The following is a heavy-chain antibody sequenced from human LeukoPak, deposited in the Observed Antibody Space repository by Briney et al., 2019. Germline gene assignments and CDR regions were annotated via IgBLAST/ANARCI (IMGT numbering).Heavy chain of an antibody. V-gene: IGHV3-11*06. CDR3: ARGRGISRPYYFDS. D-gene: IGHD6-6*01. Sequence: GGSLRLSCAASRFIFSDYYMSWIRQAPGKGLEWVSHIDSSSTYTNYADSVKGRFTISRDNAKKSLYLQMNSLRADDTAVYYCARGRGISRPYYFDSWGQRTLVTVSS. J-gene: IGHJ4*02. CDR2: IDSSSTYT. CDR1: RFIFSDYY.